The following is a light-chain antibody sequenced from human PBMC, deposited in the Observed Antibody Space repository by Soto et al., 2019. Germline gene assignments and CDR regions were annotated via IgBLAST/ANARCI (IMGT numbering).Light chain of an antibody. CDR3: QHYNSYSEA. V-gene: IGKV1-5*03. CDR1: PTISSW. CDR2: KAS. J-gene: IGKJ1*01. Sequence: DIQMTPSPSTLSGSVGDRVTITCRASPTISSWLACYEAEPGEGPKLLIYKASTLNSGVPSRFSGSGSGTEFTLTISSLQPDDFATYYCQHYNSYSEAFGQGTKVDI.